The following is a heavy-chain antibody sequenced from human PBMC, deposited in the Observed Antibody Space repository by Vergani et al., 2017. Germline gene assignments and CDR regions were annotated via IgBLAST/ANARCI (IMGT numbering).Heavy chain of an antibody. D-gene: IGHD2-2*01. CDR1: GFTFSSYA. V-gene: IGHV3-30*01. J-gene: IGHJ6*03. CDR2: ISYDGSNK. Sequence: QVQLVESGGGVVQPGRSLRLSCAASGFTFSSYAMHWVRQAPGKGLEWVAVISYDGSNKYYADSVKGRFTISRDNSKNTLYLQMNSLRAEDTAVYYCASHYQLLFMDVWGKGTTVTVSS. CDR3: ASHYQLLFMDV.